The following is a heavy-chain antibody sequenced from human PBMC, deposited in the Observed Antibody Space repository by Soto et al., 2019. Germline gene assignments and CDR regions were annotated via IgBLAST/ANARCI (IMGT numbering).Heavy chain of an antibody. V-gene: IGHV2-5*02. D-gene: IGHD3-9*01. CDR1: GFSLSTSGVG. J-gene: IGHJ4*02. CDR3: AHMIRYFDWLPYYFDH. Sequence: ASGPTLVNPTQTLTLTCTFSGFSLSTSGVGVGWIRQPPGKALEWLALIFWDANKRYSPSLKSRVTITKDTSKNQVVLTMTNMDPVDTATYYCAHMIRYFDWLPYYFDHWGQGTPVTVSS. CDR2: IFWDANK.